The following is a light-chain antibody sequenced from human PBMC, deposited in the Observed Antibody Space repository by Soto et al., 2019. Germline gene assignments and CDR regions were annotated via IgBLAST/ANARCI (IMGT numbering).Light chain of an antibody. Sequence: QSALTQPPSASGSPGQSVTISCTGTSSDVGDYNYVSWYQQHPGKAPTLMIYEVSKRPSRVPDRFSGSKSGNTASLTVSGLQDEDEADYYCSSYAGSNNLVFGGGTQLTVL. V-gene: IGLV2-8*01. CDR1: SSDVGDYNY. CDR2: EVS. CDR3: SSYAGSNNLV. J-gene: IGLJ2*01.